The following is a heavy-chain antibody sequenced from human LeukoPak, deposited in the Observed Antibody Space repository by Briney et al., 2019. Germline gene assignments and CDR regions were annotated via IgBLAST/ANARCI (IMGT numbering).Heavy chain of an antibody. CDR2: IIDDGSST. CDR1: RFTFNRNV. Sequence: PGGSLRLSCAASRFTFNRNVMSWVRQAPGKGLEWVSAIIDDGSSTYYADSVKGRFSISRDNSKNTVYLQMNSLRAEDTAIYYCAKPQDSGWWMFDYWGQGTLVTVSS. V-gene: IGHV3-23*01. J-gene: IGHJ4*02. D-gene: IGHD6-19*01. CDR3: AKPQDSGWWMFDY.